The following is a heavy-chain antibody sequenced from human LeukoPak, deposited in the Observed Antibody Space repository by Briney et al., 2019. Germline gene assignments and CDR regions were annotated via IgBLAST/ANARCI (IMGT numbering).Heavy chain of an antibody. J-gene: IGHJ6*03. CDR2: IIPIFGTA. CDR3: ARGPDYYGSGSYYDPVRGYYYYYMDV. D-gene: IGHD3-10*01. CDR1: GGTFSSYA. Sequence: GASVKVSCKASGGTFSSYAISWVRQAPGQGLEWMGGIIPIFGTANSAQKFQGRVTITTDESTSTAYMELSSLRSEDTAVYYCARGPDYYGSGSYYDPVRGYYYYYMDVWGKGTTVTVSS. V-gene: IGHV1-69*05.